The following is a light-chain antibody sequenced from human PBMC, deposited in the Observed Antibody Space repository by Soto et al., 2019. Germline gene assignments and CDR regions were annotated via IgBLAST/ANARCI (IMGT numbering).Light chain of an antibody. V-gene: IGLV1-40*01. CDR2: GNS. CDR3: QSYDSSLSGSRV. CDR1: SSNIGAGYD. J-gene: IGLJ1*01. Sequence: QSVLTQAPSVSGVPGQRVTISCTGSSSNIGAGYDVHWYQQLPGTAPKLLIYGNSNRPSGVPDRFSGSKSGTSASLAITGLQAEDEADYYCQSYDSSLSGSRVFGNGTKVTVL.